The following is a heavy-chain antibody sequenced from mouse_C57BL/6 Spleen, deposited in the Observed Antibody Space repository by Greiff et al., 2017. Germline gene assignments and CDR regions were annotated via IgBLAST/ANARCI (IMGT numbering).Heavy chain of an antibody. V-gene: IGHV1-64*01. CDR1: GYTFTSYW. CDR3: ARGLREFYYAMDY. J-gene: IGHJ4*01. CDR2: IHPNSGST. Sequence: QVQLQQSGAELVKPGASVKLSCKASGYTFTSYWMHWVKQRPGQGLEWIGMIHPNSGSTNYNEKFKSKATLTVDKSSSTAYMQLSSLTSEDSAVYYCARGLREFYYAMDYWGQGTSVTVSS. D-gene: IGHD1-1*01.